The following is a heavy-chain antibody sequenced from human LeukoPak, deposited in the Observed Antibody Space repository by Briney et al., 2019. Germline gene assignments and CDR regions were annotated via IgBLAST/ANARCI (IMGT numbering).Heavy chain of an antibody. CDR1: GFTFSSYS. Sequence: GGSLRLSCAASGFTFSSYSMNWVRQAPGKGLEWVSYISSSSSSYIYYADSVKGRFTISRDNAKNSLYLQMNSLRAEDTAVYYCAREKSRTVYSSGWYGAFDIWGQGTMVTVSS. J-gene: IGHJ3*02. CDR3: AREKSRTVYSSGWYGAFDI. CDR2: ISSSSSSYI. D-gene: IGHD6-19*01. V-gene: IGHV3-21*05.